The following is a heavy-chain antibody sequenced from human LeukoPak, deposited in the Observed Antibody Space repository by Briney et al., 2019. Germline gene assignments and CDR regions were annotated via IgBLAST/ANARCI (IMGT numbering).Heavy chain of an antibody. CDR1: GFTFSTYS. D-gene: IGHD6-13*01. CDR2: ISRSSTYI. J-gene: IGHJ2*01. Sequence: TSGGSLRLSRAASGFTFSTYSMNWVRQAPGKGLEWVSSISRSSTYIYYADSVKGRFTISRDNAKNSLYLQMNSMRAEDTAVYYCAASPVAAAGTRTYWYFDLWGRGTLVTVSS. CDR3: AASPVAAAGTRTYWYFDL. V-gene: IGHV3-21*01.